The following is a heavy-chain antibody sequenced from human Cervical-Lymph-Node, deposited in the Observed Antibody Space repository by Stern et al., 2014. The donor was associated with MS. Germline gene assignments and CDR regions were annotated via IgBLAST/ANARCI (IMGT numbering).Heavy chain of an antibody. Sequence: VQLVESGGGVVQPGRSLRLSCSPSGCAFRTYGMHWVRQAPGKGLEWVALISFDGAKTYYADSVKGRFTISRDNPKNTLYLQMKSLRGEDTAVYYCARGSDWYPLDYWGQGTLVTVSS. J-gene: IGHJ4*02. CDR1: GCAFRTYG. CDR3: ARGSDWYPLDY. D-gene: IGHD6-19*01. CDR2: ISFDGAKT. V-gene: IGHV3-30*03.